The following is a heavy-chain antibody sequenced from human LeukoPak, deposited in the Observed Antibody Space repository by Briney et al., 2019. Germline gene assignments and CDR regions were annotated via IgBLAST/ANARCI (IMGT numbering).Heavy chain of an antibody. J-gene: IGHJ1*01. CDR3: AAIRATNYFEY. CDR2: ISGSGGST. CDR1: GFTFNTHA. Sequence: GGSLRLSCEASGFTFNTHAMTWVRQAPGKGLEWVSAISGSGGSTYYADSMKGRLTISRDNSKNTLYLQMNSLRAEDTAVYYCAAIRATNYFEYRGQGTLVTVAS. V-gene: IGHV3-23*01.